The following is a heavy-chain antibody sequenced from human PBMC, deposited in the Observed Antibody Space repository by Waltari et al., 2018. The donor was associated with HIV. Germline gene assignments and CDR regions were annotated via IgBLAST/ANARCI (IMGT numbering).Heavy chain of an antibody. CDR1: GFTFRSYG. J-gene: IGHJ6*02. D-gene: IGHD3-9*01. V-gene: IGHV3-30*18. CDR3: AKDTDLTGFFYYYGLDV. Sequence: VQLVESGGGVVQPGRSLRLSCAASGFTFRSYGMHWVRQASGKGLEWVAVISYDGSNKYYADSVKGRFTISRDNSKNTLYLQMNSLRAEDTAVYYCAKDTDLTGFFYYYGLDVWGQGTTVTVSS. CDR2: ISYDGSNK.